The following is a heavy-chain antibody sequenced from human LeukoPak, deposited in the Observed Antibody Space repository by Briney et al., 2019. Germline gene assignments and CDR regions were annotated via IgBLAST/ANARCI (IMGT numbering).Heavy chain of an antibody. CDR1: GYTLTDLS. V-gene: IGHV1-24*01. CDR3: ATSSGYGFLFEY. Sequence: ASVKVSCEVSGYTLTDLSMHWVRQAPGKGLEWMGGFDPEDGETIYAQNFQGRVTMTEDTSTDTAYMEVRSLRSEDTAVYYCATSSGYGFLFEYWGQGTLVTVSS. J-gene: IGHJ4*02. CDR2: FDPEDGET. D-gene: IGHD3-22*01.